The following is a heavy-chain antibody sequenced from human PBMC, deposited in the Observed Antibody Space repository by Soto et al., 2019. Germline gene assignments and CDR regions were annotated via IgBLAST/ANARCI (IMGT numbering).Heavy chain of an antibody. CDR3: AHSSGYPTWFDY. J-gene: IGHJ4*02. CDR1: GFSLSTSGVG. V-gene: IGHV2-5*02. CDR2: IYWDDDK. D-gene: IGHD1-1*01. Sequence: QITLKESGPPLVKPTQTLTLTCTFSGFSLSTSGVGVGWIRQPPGKALEWLALIYWDDDKRYSPSLKSRLTIXKXXSKNQVVLTMTNMDPVDTATYYCAHSSGYPTWFDYWGQGTLVTVSS.